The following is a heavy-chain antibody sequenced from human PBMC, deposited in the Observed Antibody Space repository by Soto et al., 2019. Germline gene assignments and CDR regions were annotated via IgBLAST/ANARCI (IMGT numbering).Heavy chain of an antibody. V-gene: IGHV3-21*01. Sequence: PGGSLRLSCAASGFTFSSYSMNWVRQAPGKGLEWVSSISSSSSYIYYADSVKGRFTISRDNAKNSLYLQMNSLRAEDTAVYYCARAWVRVVAGGTYYYYGMDVWGQGTTVTVSS. CDR2: ISSSSSYI. D-gene: IGHD2-15*01. CDR1: GFTFSSYS. CDR3: ARAWVRVVAGGTYYYYGMDV. J-gene: IGHJ6*02.